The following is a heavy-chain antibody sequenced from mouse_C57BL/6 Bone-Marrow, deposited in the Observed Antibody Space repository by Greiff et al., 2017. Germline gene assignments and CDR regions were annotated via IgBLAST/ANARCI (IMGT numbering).Heavy chain of an antibody. CDR3: ARPGGYYGSSFYYFDY. D-gene: IGHD1-1*01. Sequence: QVQLQQSGAELVRPGASVKLSCKASGYTFTDYYINWVKQRPGQGLEWIARIYPGSGNTYYNEKFKGKATLTAEKSSSTAYMQLSSLTSEDSAVYFCARPGGYYGSSFYYFDYWGQGTTLTVSS. J-gene: IGHJ2*01. CDR2: IYPGSGNT. CDR1: GYTFTDYY. V-gene: IGHV1-76*01.